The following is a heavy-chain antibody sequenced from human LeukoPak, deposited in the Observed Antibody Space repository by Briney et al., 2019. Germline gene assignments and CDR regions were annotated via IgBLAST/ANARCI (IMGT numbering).Heavy chain of an antibody. CDR1: GFTFSSYE. CDR3: ARAEASGTYGGY. J-gene: IGHJ4*02. V-gene: IGHV3-48*03. D-gene: IGHD3-10*01. CDR2: ISSSGSTR. Sequence: GSLRLSCAASGFTFSSYEMNWVRQAPGKGLEWVSYISSSGSTRYYADSVKGRFTISRDNANNSLYLQMNSLRVEDTAVYYCARAEASGTYGGYWGQGTLVTVSS.